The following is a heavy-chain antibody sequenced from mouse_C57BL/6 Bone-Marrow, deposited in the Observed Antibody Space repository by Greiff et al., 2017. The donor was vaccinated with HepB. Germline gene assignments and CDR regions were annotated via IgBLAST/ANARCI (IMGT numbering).Heavy chain of an antibody. CDR3: ARRGLRLGVYAMDY. J-gene: IGHJ4*01. V-gene: IGHV1-55*01. CDR1: GYTFTSYW. D-gene: IGHD2-4*01. CDR2: IYPGSGST. Sequence: QVQLQQPGAELVKPGASVKMSCKASGYTFTSYWITWVKQRPGQGLEWIGDIYPGSGSTNYNEKFKSKATLTVDKSSSTAYMQLSSLTSEDAAVYYGARRGLRLGVYAMDYWGQGTAVTVTA.